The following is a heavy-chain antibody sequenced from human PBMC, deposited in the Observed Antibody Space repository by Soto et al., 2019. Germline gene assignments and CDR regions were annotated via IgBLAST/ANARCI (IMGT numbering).Heavy chain of an antibody. CDR1: GRPVTSGGYY. CDR2: IYHIGSP. J-gene: IGHJ4*02. Sequence: SETLSLTCTVSGRPVTSGGYYWTWIRQPPGKGLEWIGYIYHIGSPSYNPSLKSRLTMSLDTSKNQFSLRLSSVAAADTAIYFCATTRGIAVGGSFDYWGQGTLVTVSS. V-gene: IGHV4-31*03. CDR3: ATTRGIAVGGSFDY. D-gene: IGHD6-13*01.